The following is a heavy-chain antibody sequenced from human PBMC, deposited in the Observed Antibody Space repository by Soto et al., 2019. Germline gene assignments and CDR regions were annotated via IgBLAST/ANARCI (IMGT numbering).Heavy chain of an antibody. Sequence: ASVKVSCKASGYTFTSYYMHWVRQAPGQGLEWMGIINPSGGSTSYAQKFQGRVTMTRDTSTSTVYMELSSLRSEDTAVYYCARDLPSSSWAADDYYYYGMDVWGQGTTVTVSS. CDR2: INPSGGST. CDR1: GYTFTSYY. V-gene: IGHV1-46*01. CDR3: ARDLPSSSWAADDYYYYGMDV. J-gene: IGHJ6*02. D-gene: IGHD6-13*01.